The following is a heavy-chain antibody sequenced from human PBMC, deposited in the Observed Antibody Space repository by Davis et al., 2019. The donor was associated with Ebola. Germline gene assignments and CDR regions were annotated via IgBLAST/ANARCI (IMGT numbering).Heavy chain of an antibody. Sequence: GESLKISCAASGFTFSSYGMHWVRQAPGKGLEWVAVISYDGSEKYYVDSVKGRFTISRDNAKNSLYLQMNSLRAEDTAVYYCARDTLLYYDFWSGAWDYWGQGTLVTVSS. J-gene: IGHJ4*02. CDR1: GFTFSSYG. V-gene: IGHV3-30*03. D-gene: IGHD3-3*01. CDR2: ISYDGSEK. CDR3: ARDTLLYYDFWSGAWDY.